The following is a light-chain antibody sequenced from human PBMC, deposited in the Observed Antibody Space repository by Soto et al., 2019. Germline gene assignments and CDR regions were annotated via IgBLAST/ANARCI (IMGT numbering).Light chain of an antibody. CDR1: QGISSY. Sequence: AIRMTQSPSSLSASTGDRVTINCRASQGISSYLAWYQQKPGKAPRLLIYAASTLQSGVPSRFSGSGSGTDFTLTISCLQSEDFATYYCQQYYSYPWPFGQGTKVDIK. CDR3: QQYYSYPWP. J-gene: IGKJ1*01. CDR2: AAS. V-gene: IGKV1-8*01.